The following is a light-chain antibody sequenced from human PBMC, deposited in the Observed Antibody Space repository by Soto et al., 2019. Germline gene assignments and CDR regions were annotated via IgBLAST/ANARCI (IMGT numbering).Light chain of an antibody. Sequence: DIQMTQSPSTLSGSAGDRVTITCRASQTISSWLAWYQQKPGKAPKLLIYKASNLESGVPSRFSGSGSGTEFTLTISSLQPDDFATYYCQQYKSYPWSFGQGTKVDVK. J-gene: IGKJ1*01. CDR2: KAS. V-gene: IGKV1-5*03. CDR1: QTISSW. CDR3: QQYKSYPWS.